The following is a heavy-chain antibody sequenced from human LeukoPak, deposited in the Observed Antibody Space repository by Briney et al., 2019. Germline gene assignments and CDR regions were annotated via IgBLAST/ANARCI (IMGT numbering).Heavy chain of an antibody. CDR3: ARVGWYCSSTSCYNRDYYYYMDA. CDR2: INPNSGGT. V-gene: IGHV1-2*02. CDR1: GYTFTGYY. D-gene: IGHD2-2*02. J-gene: IGHJ6*03. Sequence: ASVKVSCKASGYTFTGYYMHWVRQAPGQGLEWMGWINPNSGGTNYAQKFQGRVTMTRDTSISTAYMELSRLRSDDTAVYYCARVGWYCSSTSCYNRDYYYYMDAWGKGTTVTVSS.